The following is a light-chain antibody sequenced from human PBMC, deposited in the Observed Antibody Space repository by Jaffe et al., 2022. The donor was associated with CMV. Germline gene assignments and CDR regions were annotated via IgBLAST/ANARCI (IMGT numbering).Light chain of an antibody. CDR3: CSYAGTVV. J-gene: IGLJ2*01. V-gene: IGLV2-23*02. CDR2: EVV. Sequence: QSALTQPASVSGSPGQSITISCTGTSSDVGNYNLVSWYQQHPGKAPKLIISEVVKRPSGVSNRFSGSKSGNTASLAISGLQVEDEADYYCCSYAGTVVFGGGTKLTVL. CDR1: SSDVGNYNL.